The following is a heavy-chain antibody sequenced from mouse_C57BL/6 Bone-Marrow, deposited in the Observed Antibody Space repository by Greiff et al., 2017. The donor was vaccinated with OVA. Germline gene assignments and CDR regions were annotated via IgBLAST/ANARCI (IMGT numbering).Heavy chain of an antibody. J-gene: IGHJ2*01. D-gene: IGHD2-4*01. CDR3: ARDDYDSFYYFDY. V-gene: IGHV1-26*01. CDR2: INPNNGGT. CDR1: GYTFTDYY. Sequence: VQLQQSGPELVKPGASVKISCKASGYTFTDYYMNWVKQSHGKSLEWIGDINPNNGGTSYNQKFKGKATLTVDKSSSTAYMELRSLTSEDSAVYYCARDDYDSFYYFDYWGQGTTLTVSS.